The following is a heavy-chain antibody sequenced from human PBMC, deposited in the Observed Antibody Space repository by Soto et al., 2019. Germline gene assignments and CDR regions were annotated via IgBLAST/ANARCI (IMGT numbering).Heavy chain of an antibody. D-gene: IGHD3-10*01. CDR3: ARPDNDRGCFDY. CDR1: GGSISSSSYY. CDR2: IYYSGST. J-gene: IGHJ4*02. V-gene: IGHV4-39*01. Sequence: QLQLQESGPGLVKPSETLSLTCTVSGGSISSSSYYWGWIRQPPGKGLEWIGSIYYSGSTYYNPSLKSRVTIPVDTSKNQFSLKLSSVTAADTAVYYWARPDNDRGCFDYWGQGTLVTVSS.